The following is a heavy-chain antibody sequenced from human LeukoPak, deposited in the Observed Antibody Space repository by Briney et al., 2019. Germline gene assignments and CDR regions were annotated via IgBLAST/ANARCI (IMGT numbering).Heavy chain of an antibody. CDR3: ARDSFGVRGFDH. CDR1: GYTFNSYG. D-gene: IGHD3-10*01. CDR2: SSGTGYNI. Sequence: GASVKVSCRASGYTFNSYGITWVRQAPGQGLEWMAWSSGTGYNIEYAQKFQDRVTLTTDTSTSTFYMELSSLRSEDTAIYYCARDSFGVRGFDHWGQGTPVTVSS. V-gene: IGHV1-18*01. J-gene: IGHJ4*02.